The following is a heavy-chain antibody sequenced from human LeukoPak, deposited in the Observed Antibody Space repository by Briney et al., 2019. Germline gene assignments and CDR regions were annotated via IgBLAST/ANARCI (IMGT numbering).Heavy chain of an antibody. V-gene: IGHV3-23*01. Sequence: SGGSLRLSCAASGFTFSSYAMSWVRQAPGKGLEWVSAISGSGGSTYYADSVKGRFTIFRDNSKNTLYLQMNSLRAEDTAVYYCAKDTITIFGVVRGPQHWGQGTLVTVSS. CDR2: ISGSGGST. CDR1: GFTFSSYA. CDR3: AKDTITIFGVVRGPQH. D-gene: IGHD3-3*01. J-gene: IGHJ1*01.